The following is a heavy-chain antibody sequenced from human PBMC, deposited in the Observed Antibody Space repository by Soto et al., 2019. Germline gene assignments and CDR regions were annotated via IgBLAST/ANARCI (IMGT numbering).Heavy chain of an antibody. Sequence: PGGSLRLSCAASGLTFSSYGMHWVRQAPGKGLEWVAHISYGGSNEHYVDSVKGRFTISRDNSKNTLYLQMTSLRAEDTAVYYCATWGDDSSGYFGAFDIWGQGTMVTVSS. CDR2: ISYGGSNE. CDR1: GLTFSSYG. D-gene: IGHD3-22*01. V-gene: IGHV3-30*03. J-gene: IGHJ3*02. CDR3: ATWGDDSSGYFGAFDI.